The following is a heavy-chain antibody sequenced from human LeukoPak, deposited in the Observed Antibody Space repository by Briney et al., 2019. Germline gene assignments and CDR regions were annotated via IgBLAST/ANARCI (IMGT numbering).Heavy chain of an antibody. V-gene: IGHV3-23*01. CDR1: GFTFNNYA. J-gene: IGHJ4*02. CDR2: ISGSGGST. D-gene: IGHD3-16*02. Sequence: GGSLRLSCAASGFTFNNYAMSWVRQAPGKGLEWVSAISGSGGSTDYADSVKGRFTISRDNSKNTLYLQMNSLRAEDTAVYYCARDDALYYFDYWAREPWSPSPQ. CDR3: ARDDALYYFDY.